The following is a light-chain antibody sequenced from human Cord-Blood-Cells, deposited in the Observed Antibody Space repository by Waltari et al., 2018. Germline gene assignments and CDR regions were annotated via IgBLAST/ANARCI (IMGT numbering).Light chain of an antibody. J-gene: IGLJ2*01. Sequence: SYELTQPPSVSVSPGQTASITCSGDKLGDKYACWYQQKPGQSPVLVIYQDSKRPSGIPERFSGSNSENTATLTISGTQAMDEADYYCQAWDSSHVVFGGVTKLTVL. CDR1: KLGDKY. CDR3: QAWDSSHVV. CDR2: QDS. V-gene: IGLV3-1*01.